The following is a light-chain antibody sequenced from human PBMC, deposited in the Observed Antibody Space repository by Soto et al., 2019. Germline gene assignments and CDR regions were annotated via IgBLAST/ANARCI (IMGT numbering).Light chain of an antibody. CDR3: QQYNNWPIT. CDR1: QSVNIN. J-gene: IGKJ5*01. Sequence: EVVLTQSPATLSVSPGEGATLSCRVSQSVNINLAWYQQKPGQAPRLLIYGASTRATGVPARFSGSGSGTEFTLTISTLQSEDFAVYYCQQYNNWPITFGQGTRLEMK. V-gene: IGKV3-15*01. CDR2: GAS.